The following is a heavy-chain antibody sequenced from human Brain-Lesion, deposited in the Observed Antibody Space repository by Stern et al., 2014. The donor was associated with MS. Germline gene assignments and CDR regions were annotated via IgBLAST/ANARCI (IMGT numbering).Heavy chain of an antibody. CDR2: IFPRDSNT. CDR1: GYLFDDYW. J-gene: IGHJ4*02. V-gene: IGHV5-51*03. D-gene: IGHD5-12*01. Sequence: VQLVQSGAEVKKPGESLKISCEASGYLFDDYWIGWVRQMSGRGLELVAIIFPRDSNTRYSPSVQGQVTISAENSTSPAYWQWSSLKASDTAVYYWARSPATPSGYDRFDYWGQGALVTVSS. CDR3: ARSPATPSGYDRFDY.